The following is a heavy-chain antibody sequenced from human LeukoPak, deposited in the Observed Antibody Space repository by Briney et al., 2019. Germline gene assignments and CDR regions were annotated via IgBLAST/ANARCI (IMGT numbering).Heavy chain of an antibody. J-gene: IGHJ4*02. CDR3: AKDIGSHIVVVTALDY. Sequence: GGSLRLSCAASGFTFSSYAMSWVRQAPGKGLEWVSAISGSGGSTYYADSVKGRFTISRDNSKNTLYLQMNSLRAEDTALYYCAKDIGSHIVVVTALDYWGQGTLVTVSS. D-gene: IGHD2-21*02. V-gene: IGHV3-23*01. CDR1: GFTFSSYA. CDR2: ISGSGGST.